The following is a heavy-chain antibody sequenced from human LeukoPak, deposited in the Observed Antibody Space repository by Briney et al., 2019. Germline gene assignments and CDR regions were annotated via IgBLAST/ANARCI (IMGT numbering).Heavy chain of an antibody. Sequence: SETLSLTCTVSGGSISTYYWSWIRQPPGKGLEWIGYIYYSGSTNYNPSLKSRVSISVDRSKNQFSLRLCSVTAADTAVYFCASVPYDSSGYAPFDYWGQGTLVTVSS. J-gene: IGHJ4*02. V-gene: IGHV4-59*01. CDR2: IYYSGST. D-gene: IGHD3-22*01. CDR3: ASVPYDSSGYAPFDY. CDR1: GGSISTYY.